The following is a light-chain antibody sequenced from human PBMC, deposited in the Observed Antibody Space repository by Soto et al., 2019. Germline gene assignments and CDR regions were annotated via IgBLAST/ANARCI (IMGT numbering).Light chain of an antibody. Sequence: QSALTQPASVSGSPGQSITISCTGTSSDVGSCCCVSWYQQHPGKAPTLMIYEVNKRPSGISNRFSGSKSGNTASLTISGLQAEDEADYYCCSSVGSPNWVFGGGTKLTVL. J-gene: IGLJ3*02. CDR1: SSDVGSCCC. CDR2: EVN. V-gene: IGLV2-23*02. CDR3: CSSVGSPNWV.